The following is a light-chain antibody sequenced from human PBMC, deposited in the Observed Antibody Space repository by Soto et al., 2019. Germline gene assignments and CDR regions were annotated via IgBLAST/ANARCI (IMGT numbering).Light chain of an antibody. Sequence: DIHMTRSPSSLSASVGDIVTITCRASQSISNYLNWYQQKPGKAPNLLIYAASTLQSGVPSRLSGSGYGTDLTLTISSLKPEDFETYYCQQSYSNSITFGHGTRLEIK. CDR1: QSISNY. V-gene: IGKV1-39*01. CDR3: QQSYSNSIT. CDR2: AAS. J-gene: IGKJ5*01.